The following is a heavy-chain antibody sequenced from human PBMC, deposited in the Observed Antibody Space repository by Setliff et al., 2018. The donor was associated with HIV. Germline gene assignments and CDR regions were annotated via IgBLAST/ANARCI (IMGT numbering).Heavy chain of an antibody. CDR3: ARDPPGYGDSNDF. J-gene: IGHJ4*02. Sequence: SETLSLTCTVSGYSISSRYYWGWIRQPPGKGLEWIGSVYHTGSTYYNPSLKSRVTMSFDTSKNQFSLNLNSVTAADTAVYYCARDPPGYGDSNDFWGQGTLVTVSS. D-gene: IGHD4-17*01. CDR2: VYHTGST. CDR1: GYSISSRYY. V-gene: IGHV4-38-2*02.